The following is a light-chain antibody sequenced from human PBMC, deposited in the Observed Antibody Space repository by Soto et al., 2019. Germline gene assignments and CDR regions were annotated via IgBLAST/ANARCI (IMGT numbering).Light chain of an antibody. CDR3: QHSYRTPPS. J-gene: IGKJ2*01. CDR2: AAS. V-gene: IGKV1-39*01. Sequence: DIQMTQSPSSLSASVGDRVTITCRASQGVSAYLLWYQQRQGRAPKLLIYAASNLLSGVPSRFSGRGSGTNIARTISSLQPEDFATYYCQHSYRTPPSCGQGTKLETK. CDR1: QGVSAY.